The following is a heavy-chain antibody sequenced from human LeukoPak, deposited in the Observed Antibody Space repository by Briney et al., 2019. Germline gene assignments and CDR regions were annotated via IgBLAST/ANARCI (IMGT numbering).Heavy chain of an antibody. V-gene: IGHV3-30*18. D-gene: IGHD6-25*01. CDR3: AKVSGGPSGGAAIDY. Sequence: GGPLRLSCAASAFTFSIYGMLWARRAPGKGLEWVAVISNEGSNKYYADSVKGRFTISRDNSKNTLYLQMNSLRAEDTAVYYCAKVSGGPSGGAAIDYWGQGTLVTVSS. J-gene: IGHJ4*02. CDR1: AFTFSIYG. CDR2: ISNEGSNK.